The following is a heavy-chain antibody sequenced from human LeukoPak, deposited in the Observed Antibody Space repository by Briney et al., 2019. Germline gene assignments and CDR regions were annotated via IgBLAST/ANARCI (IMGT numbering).Heavy chain of an antibody. V-gene: IGHV3-7*01. CDR3: ARLLVVVAATPYFDY. D-gene: IGHD2-15*01. CDR1: GFTFSNYW. CDR2: IKQDGSEK. J-gene: IGHJ4*02. Sequence: GGSLRLSCAASGFTFSNYWMSWVRQAPGKGLEWVANIKQDGSEKYYVDSVKGRFTISRDNAKNSLYLQMNSLRAEDTAVYYCARLLVVVAATPYFDYWGQGTLVTVSS.